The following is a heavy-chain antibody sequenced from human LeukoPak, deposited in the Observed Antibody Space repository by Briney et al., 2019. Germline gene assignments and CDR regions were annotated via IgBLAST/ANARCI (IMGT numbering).Heavy chain of an antibody. J-gene: IGHJ4*02. V-gene: IGHV1-69*01. CDR3: ARSTHYDSSGYYIDY. Sequence: GASVKVSCKASGGTFISYANSWVRQAPGQGLEWMGGIIPIFGTANYAQKFQGRVTITADESTSTAYMELSSLRSEDTAVYYCARSTHYDSSGYYIDYWGQGTLVTVSS. D-gene: IGHD3-22*01. CDR1: GGTFISYA. CDR2: IIPIFGTA.